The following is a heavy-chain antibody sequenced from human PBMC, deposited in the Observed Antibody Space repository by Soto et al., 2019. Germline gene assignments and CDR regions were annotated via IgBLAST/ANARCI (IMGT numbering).Heavy chain of an antibody. CDR1: VVRLNNAC. V-gene: IGHV3-15*01. D-gene: IGHD3-10*01. Sequence: PCGSPKLSRTASVVRLNNACITWVRQDPGKGLEWLGRIKSKTDGGTTDYAAPVKGRFTISRDDSQSTLYLQMNSLRTEDTVRYYCSKDIGVYGLDFWGQGTTVTVPS. CDR2: IKSKTDGGTT. J-gene: IGHJ6*02. CDR3: SKDIGVYGLDF.